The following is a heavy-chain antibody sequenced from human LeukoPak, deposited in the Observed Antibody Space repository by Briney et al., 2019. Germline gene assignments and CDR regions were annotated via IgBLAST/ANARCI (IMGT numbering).Heavy chain of an antibody. J-gene: IGHJ4*02. CDR3: ARVGELLSSDY. CDR1: GFTFSSYE. Sequence: GGSLRLSCAASGFTFSSYEMNWVRQAPGKGLEWVSYISSSGSTIYYADSVKGRFTISRDNAKNSLYLQMNSLRAEDTAVYYCARVGELLSSDYWGQGTLVTVSS. V-gene: IGHV3-48*03. CDR2: ISSSGSTI. D-gene: IGHD3-10*01.